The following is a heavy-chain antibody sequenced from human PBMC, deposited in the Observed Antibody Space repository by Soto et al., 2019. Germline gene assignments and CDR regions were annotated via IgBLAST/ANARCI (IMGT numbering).Heavy chain of an antibody. CDR2: SRSKSNNYTA. V-gene: IGHV3-72*01. CDR1: AFSFSDHY. J-gene: IGHJ6*02. D-gene: IGHD6-19*01. CDR3: GVSRGRPYHYAMDV. Sequence: EVQLADSGGGLVPPGGSLRLSCAASAFSFSDHYVDWVRQAPGKGLEWVGRSRSKSNNYTALYAESAKGRCTISRDDSNRSLSLQMNILRTEDAAAYVCGVSRGRPYHYAMDVWAQGTTVIVSS.